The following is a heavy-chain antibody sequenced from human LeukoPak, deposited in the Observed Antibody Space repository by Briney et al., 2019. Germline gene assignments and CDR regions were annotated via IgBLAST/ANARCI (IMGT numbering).Heavy chain of an antibody. CDR3: AKVPRRYWFDP. D-gene: IGHD3-10*01. J-gene: IGHJ5*02. Sequence: SETLSLTCAVSGGSISSSNWWSWVRQPPGKGLEWIGEIYHSGSTNYNPSLKSRVTISVDTSKNQFSLKLSSVTAADTAVYYCAKVPRRYWFDPWGQGTLVTVSS. V-gene: IGHV4-4*02. CDR2: IYHSGST. CDR1: GGSISSSNW.